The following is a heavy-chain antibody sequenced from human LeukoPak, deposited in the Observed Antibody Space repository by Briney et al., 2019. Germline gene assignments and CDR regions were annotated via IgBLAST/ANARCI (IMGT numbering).Heavy chain of an antibody. CDR1: GGSFSGYY. CDR3: ARGSKDPTGNYYYYYMDV. CDR2: INHSGST. Sequence: SETLSLTCAVYGGSFSGYYWSWIRQPPGKGLEWIGEINHSGSTNYNPSLKSRVTISVDTSKNQFSLKLSSVTAADTAVYYCARGSKDPTGNYYYYYMDVWGKGTTVTVSS. V-gene: IGHV4-34*01. J-gene: IGHJ6*03.